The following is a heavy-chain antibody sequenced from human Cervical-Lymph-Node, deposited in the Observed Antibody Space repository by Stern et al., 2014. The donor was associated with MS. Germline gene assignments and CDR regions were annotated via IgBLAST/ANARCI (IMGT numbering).Heavy chain of an antibody. Sequence: EVQLEESGGGLVKPGGSLRLSCAASGFTFSSYSMNWVRQAPGQGLEWVSSISSSSSYIYYADSVKGRFTISRDNAKNSLYLQMNSLRAEDTAVYYCASGWKKFDYWGQGTLVTVSS. V-gene: IGHV3-21*01. CDR2: ISSSSSYI. CDR1: GFTFSSYS. J-gene: IGHJ4*02. D-gene: IGHD6-19*01. CDR3: ASGWKKFDY.